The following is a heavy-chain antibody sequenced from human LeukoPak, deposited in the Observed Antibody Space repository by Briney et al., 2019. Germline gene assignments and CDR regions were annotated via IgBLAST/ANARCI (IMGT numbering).Heavy chain of an antibody. V-gene: IGHV4-31*03. J-gene: IGHJ4*02. CDR2: TSYSEGT. Sequence: SETLSLTCTVSGGSVSRGGYYWNWIRQHPGKGLEWIGFTSYSEGTYYNPSLMSRITISVDRSQNQFSLKMRDVTAADTAVYFCATADWESFYFDSWGQGVLVAISS. D-gene: IGHD1-26*01. CDR1: GGSVSRGGYY. CDR3: ATADWESFYFDS.